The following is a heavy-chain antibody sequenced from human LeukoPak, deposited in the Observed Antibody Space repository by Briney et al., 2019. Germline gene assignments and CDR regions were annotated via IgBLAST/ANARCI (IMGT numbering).Heavy chain of an antibody. D-gene: IGHD2-21*01. V-gene: IGHV3-7*03. J-gene: IGHJ4*02. CDR1: GFIFSNYW. CDR3: VRARYASDWYYFDY. CDR2: MKQDGSEI. Sequence: PGGSLRLSCAASGFIFSNYWMTWVRQAPGKGLEWVATMKQDGSEIYYVDSVKGRFTLSRDNAKNSLFLQMNSLRAEDTAVYYCVRARYASDWYYFDYWGQGTLVTVSS.